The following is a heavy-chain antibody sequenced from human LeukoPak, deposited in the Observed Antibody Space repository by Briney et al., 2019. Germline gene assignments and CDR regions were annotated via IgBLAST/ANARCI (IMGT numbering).Heavy chain of an antibody. CDR1: GFSFSVYW. V-gene: IGHV3-74*01. J-gene: IGHJ4*02. CDR2: IKTDGSIT. Sequence: GGSLRLSCAASGFSFSVYWMHWVRQAPGKGPVWVSRIKTDGSITDYADFVKGRFTISRDNAKNTLYLQMNSLRAEDTAVYYCARDLRYFDWSYLDYWGQGTLVTVSS. D-gene: IGHD3-9*01. CDR3: ARDLRYFDWSYLDY.